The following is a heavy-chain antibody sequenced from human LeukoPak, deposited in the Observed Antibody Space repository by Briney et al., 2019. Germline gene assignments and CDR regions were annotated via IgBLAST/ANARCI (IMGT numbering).Heavy chain of an antibody. Sequence: SETLSLTCTVSGGSISSYYWSWIRQPAGKGLEWTGRIYTSGSTNYNPSLKSRVTMSVDTSKNQFSLKLSSVTAADTAVYYCARDEGPNYYDSSGYQKAYAFDIWGQGTMVTVSS. CDR2: IYTSGST. CDR3: ARDEGPNYYDSSGYQKAYAFDI. CDR1: GGSISSYY. V-gene: IGHV4-4*07. J-gene: IGHJ3*02. D-gene: IGHD3-22*01.